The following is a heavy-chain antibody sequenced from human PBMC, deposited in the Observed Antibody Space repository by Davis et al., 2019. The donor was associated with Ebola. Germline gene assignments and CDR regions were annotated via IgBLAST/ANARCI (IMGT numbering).Heavy chain of an antibody. CDR2: IIPIFGTA. V-gene: IGHV1-69*13. CDR1: GGTFSSYA. D-gene: IGHD2-2*02. J-gene: IGHJ4*02. Sequence: SVKVSCKASGGTFSSYAISWVRQAPGQGLEWMGGIIPIFGTANYAQKFQGRVTITADESTSTAYMELSSLRSEDTAVYYCARWYCSSTSCYSFDYWGQGTLVTVSS. CDR3: ARWYCSSTSCYSFDY.